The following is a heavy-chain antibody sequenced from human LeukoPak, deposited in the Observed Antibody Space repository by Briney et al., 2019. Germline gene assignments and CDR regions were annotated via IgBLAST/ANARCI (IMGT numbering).Heavy chain of an antibody. CDR1: GGTFSSYA. CDR3: ASLWGEWEQLDY. V-gene: IGHV1-69*05. D-gene: IGHD1-26*01. CDR2: IIPIFGTA. J-gene: IGHJ4*02. Sequence: GASVKVSCKASGGTFSSYAISWVRQAPGQGLEWMGRIIPIFGTANYAQKFQGRVTITTDESTSTAYMELSSLRSEDTAVYYCASLWGEWEQLDYWGQGTLVTVSS.